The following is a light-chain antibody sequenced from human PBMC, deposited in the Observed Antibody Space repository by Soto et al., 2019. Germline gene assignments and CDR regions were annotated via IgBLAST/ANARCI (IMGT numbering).Light chain of an antibody. J-gene: IGLJ2*01. CDR3: SSYTSSSTLV. Sequence: QSALTQPASVSGSPGQSITISCTGTSSDVGGYNYVSWYQQHPGKAPKLMIYDVSNRPSGVSNRFSGSKSGNTASLTISGXXXXXXXXYYCSSYTSSSTLVFGGGTKLTV. V-gene: IGLV2-14*01. CDR2: DVS. CDR1: SSDVGGYNY.